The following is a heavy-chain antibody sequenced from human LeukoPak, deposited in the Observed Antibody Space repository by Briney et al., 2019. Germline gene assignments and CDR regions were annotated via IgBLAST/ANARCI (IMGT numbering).Heavy chain of an antibody. CDR1: GGSFSGYY. CDR2: INHSGST. Sequence: PSETLSLTCAVYGGSFSGYYWSWIRQPPGKGLEWIGEINHSGSTNYNPSLKSRVTISVDTSKNQFSLKLSSVTAADTAVYYCARIRKARYFDWFPRGWFDPWGQGTLVTVSS. CDR3: ARIRKARYFDWFPRGWFDP. D-gene: IGHD3-9*01. J-gene: IGHJ5*02. V-gene: IGHV4-34*01.